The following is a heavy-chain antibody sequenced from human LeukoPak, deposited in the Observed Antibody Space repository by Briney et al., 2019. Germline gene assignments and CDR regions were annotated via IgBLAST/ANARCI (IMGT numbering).Heavy chain of an antibody. J-gene: IGHJ2*01. CDR1: GFTFSNYA. D-gene: IGHD6-19*01. CDR3: AKKLRAVAGKGRYFDL. V-gene: IGHV3-23*01. CDR2: ISGSGGST. Sequence: GGSLRLSCAASGFTFSNYAMHWVRQAPGKGLEWVSAISGSGGSTYYADSVKGRFTISRDNSKNTLYLQMNSLRAEDTAVYYCAKKLRAVAGKGRYFDLWGRGTLVTVSS.